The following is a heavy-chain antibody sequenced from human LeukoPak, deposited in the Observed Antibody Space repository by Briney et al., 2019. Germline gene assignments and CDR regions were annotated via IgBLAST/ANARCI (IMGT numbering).Heavy chain of an antibody. Sequence: ASVKVSCKASGYTFTNYGISWVRQDPGQGLEWMAWISANNGETRYAQNLQGRLTMTTDTSTSTAYMELRSLRPDDTAVYYCARVPPSAHQLLSSDYWGQGTQVTVSS. CDR3: ARVPPSAHQLLSSDY. D-gene: IGHD2-2*01. CDR1: GYTFTNYG. J-gene: IGHJ4*02. V-gene: IGHV1-18*04. CDR2: ISANNGET.